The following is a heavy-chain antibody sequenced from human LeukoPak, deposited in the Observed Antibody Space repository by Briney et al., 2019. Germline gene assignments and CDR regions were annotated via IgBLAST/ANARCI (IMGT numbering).Heavy chain of an antibody. CDR1: GGSISGYH. J-gene: IGHJ1*01. D-gene: IGHD1-26*01. CDR2: IYYSGSS. Sequence: SETLSLTCNVSGGSISGYHWSWIRQPPGKGLEWLGYIYYSGSSNYNPSLKSRVTMSADTSKNQFSLKLSSVTAADTAVYYCARDLGDPGSFQHWGQGTLVTVSS. V-gene: IGHV4-59*12. CDR3: ARDLGDPGSFQH.